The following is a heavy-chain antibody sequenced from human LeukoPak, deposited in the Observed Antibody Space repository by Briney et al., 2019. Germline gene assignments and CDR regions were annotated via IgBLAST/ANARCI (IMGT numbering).Heavy chain of an antibody. J-gene: IGHJ4*02. CDR2: ISSSSSTI. V-gene: IGHV3-48*04. Sequence: PGGSLRLSCAASGFTFSSYSMNWVRQAPGKGLEWVSYISSSSSTIYYADSVKGRFTISRDNAKNSLYLQMNSLRAEDTAVYYCARGKGYFDYWGQGTLLTVSS. CDR3: ARGKGYFDY. CDR1: GFTFSSYS.